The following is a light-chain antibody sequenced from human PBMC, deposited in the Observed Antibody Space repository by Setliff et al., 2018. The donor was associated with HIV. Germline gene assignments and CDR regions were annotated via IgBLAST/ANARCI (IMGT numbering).Light chain of an antibody. CDR3: CSYAGSPYV. CDR2: EGS. V-gene: IGLV2-23*01. J-gene: IGLJ1*01. CDR1: SGDVGGYNL. Sequence: QSVLTQPASVSGSPGQSITISCTGTSGDVGGYNLVSWYQQHPGKAPKLIIYEGSERPSGVSNRFSGSKSGKTASLTISGLQADDEADYYCCSYAGSPYVFGTGTKVTVL.